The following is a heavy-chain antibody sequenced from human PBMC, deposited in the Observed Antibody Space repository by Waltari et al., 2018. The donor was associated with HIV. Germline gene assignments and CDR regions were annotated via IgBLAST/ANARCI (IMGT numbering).Heavy chain of an antibody. J-gene: IGHJ4*02. CDR1: GINFNLSR. D-gene: IGHD6-25*01. V-gene: IGHV3-48*01. CDR3: ARDTRGVGGQVMRPRYFDY. CDR2: ISVASTTI. Sequence: EVKLLESGGALVQPGGSLRLSCAASGINFNLSRMNWARRAPGKGLEWISYISVASTTILYAGSVKGRFTISRDNAQNSVFLQGSSLRPDYTAVYYCARDTRGVGGQVMRPRYFDYWGQGTLVTVS.